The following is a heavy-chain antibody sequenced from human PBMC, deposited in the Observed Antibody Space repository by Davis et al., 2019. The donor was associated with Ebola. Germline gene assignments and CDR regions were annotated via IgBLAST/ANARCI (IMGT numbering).Heavy chain of an antibody. J-gene: IGHJ4*02. D-gene: IGHD4-23*01. V-gene: IGHV3-7*01. CDR3: TTVGSMTTVVTGVDY. CDR1: GFTFNNYW. Sequence: GGSLRLSCAASGFTFNNYWMSWVRQAPGMGLEWVANTRPDGSEKYYVDSVKGRFTISRDNAKNSLYLQMNSLRAEDTAVYYCTTVGSMTTVVTGVDYWGQGTLVTVSS. CDR2: TRPDGSEK.